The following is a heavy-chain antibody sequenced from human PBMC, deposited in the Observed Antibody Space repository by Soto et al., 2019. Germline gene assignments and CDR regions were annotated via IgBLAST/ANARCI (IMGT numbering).Heavy chain of an antibody. CDR2: IIPIFGTV. Sequence: QVQLVQSGAEVKKPGSSVKVSCKASGGTFSNYPISWVRQAPGQGLEWMGGIIPIFGTVNYAQKFQGRVTMPADQSTXTAYMELSSLRSEETAVYYCARGNHRWLQLWYFDLWGRGTLVTVSS. CDR1: GGTFSNYP. D-gene: IGHD5-12*01. CDR3: ARGNHRWLQLWYFDL. J-gene: IGHJ2*01. V-gene: IGHV1-69*12.